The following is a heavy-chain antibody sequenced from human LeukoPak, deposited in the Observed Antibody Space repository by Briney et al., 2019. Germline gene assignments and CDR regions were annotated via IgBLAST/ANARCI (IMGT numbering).Heavy chain of an antibody. Sequence: GGSLRLSCAASGFTFSSYSMNWVRQAPGKGLEWVSGLNWNGGSTGYADSVKGRFTISRDNAKNSLYMQMNSLRAEDTALYYCARDSHYGYSSSSIYYYMDVWGKGTTVTVSS. D-gene: IGHD6-6*01. CDR3: ARDSHYGYSSSSIYYYMDV. CDR1: GFTFSSYS. V-gene: IGHV3-20*04. J-gene: IGHJ6*03. CDR2: LNWNGGST.